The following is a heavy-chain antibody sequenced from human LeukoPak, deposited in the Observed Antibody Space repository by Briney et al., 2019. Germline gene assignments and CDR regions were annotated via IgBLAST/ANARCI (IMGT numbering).Heavy chain of an antibody. Sequence: SETLSLTCTVSGGSISSGGYYWSWIRQHPGKGLEWTGYIYYSGSTYYNPSLKSRLTISVDTSKNQFSLKLNSVTAADTAVYYCARGGRGSGSDYWYFDLWGRGTLVTVSS. CDR1: GGSISSGGYY. J-gene: IGHJ2*01. V-gene: IGHV4-31*03. D-gene: IGHD3-10*01. CDR2: IYYSGST. CDR3: ARGGRGSGSDYWYFDL.